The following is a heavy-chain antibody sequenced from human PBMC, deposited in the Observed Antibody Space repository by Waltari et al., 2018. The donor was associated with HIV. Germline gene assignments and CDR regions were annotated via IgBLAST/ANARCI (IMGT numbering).Heavy chain of an antibody. Sequence: QVQLQESGPGLVKPSQTLSLTCTVSGGSISSGSYYWNWIRQPAGKGLEWIGRIYTSGSTNYNPSLKSRVTISIDTSKNHFSLKLSSVTAADTAVYYCGRWSGYYRSFHYWGQGTLVTVSS. CDR1: GGSISSGSYY. D-gene: IGHD3-3*01. CDR3: GRWSGYYRSFHY. J-gene: IGHJ4*02. CDR2: IYTSGST. V-gene: IGHV4-61*02.